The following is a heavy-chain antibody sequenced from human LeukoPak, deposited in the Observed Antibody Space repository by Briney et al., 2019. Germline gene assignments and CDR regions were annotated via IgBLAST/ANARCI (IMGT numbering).Heavy chain of an antibody. J-gene: IGHJ4*02. V-gene: IGHV4-59*01. Sequence: SETLSLTCAVYGGSFSGYYWSWIRQPPGKGLEWIGYIYYSGSTNYNPSLKSRVTISVDTSKNQFSLKLSSVTAADTAVYYCARGNYDSGIDYWGQGTLVTVSS. CDR3: ARGNYDSGIDY. CDR1: GGSFSGYY. D-gene: IGHD3-22*01. CDR2: IYYSGST.